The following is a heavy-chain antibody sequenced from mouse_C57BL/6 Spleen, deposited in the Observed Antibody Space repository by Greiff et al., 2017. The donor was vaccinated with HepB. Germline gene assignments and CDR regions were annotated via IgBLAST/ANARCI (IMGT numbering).Heavy chain of an antibody. Sequence: VQLQQSGPELVKPGASVKISCKASGYTFTDYYMNWVKQSHGKSLEWIGDINPNNGGTSYNQKFKGKATLTVDKSSSTAYMELRSLTSEDSAVYYCARWGITTVVATGPAWFAYWGQGTLVTVSA. V-gene: IGHV1-26*01. J-gene: IGHJ3*01. CDR2: INPNNGGT. CDR1: GYTFTDYY. CDR3: ARWGITTVVATGPAWFAY. D-gene: IGHD1-1*01.